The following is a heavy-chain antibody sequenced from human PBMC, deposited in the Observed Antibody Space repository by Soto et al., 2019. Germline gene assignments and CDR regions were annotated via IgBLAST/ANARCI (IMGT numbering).Heavy chain of an antibody. D-gene: IGHD5-12*01. J-gene: IGHJ4*02. CDR1: GGSISSYY. Sequence: SETLSLTCTVSGGSISSYYWSWIRQPPGKGLEWIGYIYYSGSTNYNPSLKSRVTISVDTSKNQFSLKLSSVTAADTAVYYCARYAGYSGYDYDYFDYWGQGTLVTVSS. V-gene: IGHV4-59*01. CDR3: ARYAGYSGYDYDYFDY. CDR2: IYYSGST.